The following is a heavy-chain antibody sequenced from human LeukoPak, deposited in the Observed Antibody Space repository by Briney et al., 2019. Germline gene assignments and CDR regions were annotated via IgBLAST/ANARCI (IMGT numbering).Heavy chain of an antibody. CDR1: GGSFSGYY. CDR3: AREGSSGWHDAFDI. CDR2: INHSGTT. J-gene: IGHJ3*02. Sequence: SETLSLTCAVYGGSFSGYYWSWIRQPPGKGLEWIGEINHSGTTNYNPSLKSRVTISVDTSKNQFSLKLSSVTAADTAVYFCAREGSSGWHDAFDIWGQGTMVTVSS. D-gene: IGHD6-19*01. V-gene: IGHV4-34*01.